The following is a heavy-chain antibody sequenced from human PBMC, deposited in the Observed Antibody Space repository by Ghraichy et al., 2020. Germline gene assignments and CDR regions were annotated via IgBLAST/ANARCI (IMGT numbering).Heavy chain of an antibody. CDR2: ISWEGGST. D-gene: IGHD4-17*01. CDR1: GFTFDDYT. V-gene: IGHV3-43*01. J-gene: IGHJ4*02. CDR3: AKDADYGDYVGGFDY. Sequence: GGSLRLSCAASGFTFDDYTMHWVRQAPGKGLEWVSLISWEGGSTYYADSVKGRFTISRDNSKNSLYLQMNSLRTEDTALYYCAKDADYGDYVGGFDYWGQGTLVTISS.